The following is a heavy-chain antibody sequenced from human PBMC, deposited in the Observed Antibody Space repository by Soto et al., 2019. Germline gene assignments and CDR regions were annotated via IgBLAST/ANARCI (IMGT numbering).Heavy chain of an antibody. J-gene: IGHJ4*02. D-gene: IGHD2-2*01. V-gene: IGHV3-23*01. CDR1: GFTFSSCG. Sequence: DVQLLESGGGLVQPGGSLRLSCAASGFTFSSCGMSWVRQAPGKGLEWVSAIRGSGDTSYYADSVKGRFTISRDNSKSTLYLQMNSLGAEDTAVYYCAKEDVVPPAMAGWVVRIHDYWGQGTLVTVSS. CDR2: IRGSGDTS. CDR3: AKEDVVPPAMAGWVVRIHDY.